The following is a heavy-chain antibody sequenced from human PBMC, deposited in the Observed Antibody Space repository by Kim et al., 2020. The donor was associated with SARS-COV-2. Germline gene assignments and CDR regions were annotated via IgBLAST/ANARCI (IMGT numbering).Heavy chain of an antibody. D-gene: IGHD2-21*02. Sequence: ASVKVSCKASGYTFTSYYMHWVRQAPGQGLEWMGIINPSGGSTGSAQKFQGRVTMTRDTSTSTVYMDLSSLRSEDTAVYYCARGGVTAIDYWGQGTLVTVSS. CDR3: ARGGVTAIDY. CDR1: GYTFTSYY. V-gene: IGHV1-46*01. CDR2: INPSGGST. J-gene: IGHJ4*02.